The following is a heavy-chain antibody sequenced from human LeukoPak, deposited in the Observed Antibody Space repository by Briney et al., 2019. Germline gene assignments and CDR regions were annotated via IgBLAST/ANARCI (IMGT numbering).Heavy chain of an antibody. V-gene: IGHV1-69*01. CDR2: IIPIFGTA. J-gene: IGHJ4*02. CDR1: GGTFSSYA. Sequence: SVKVSCKASGGTFSSYAISWVRQAPGQGLEWMGGIIPIFGTANYARKFQGRVTITADESTSTAYMELSSLRSEDTAVYYCARVRYDFWSGHRNDYWGQGTLVTVSS. D-gene: IGHD3-3*01. CDR3: ARVRYDFWSGHRNDY.